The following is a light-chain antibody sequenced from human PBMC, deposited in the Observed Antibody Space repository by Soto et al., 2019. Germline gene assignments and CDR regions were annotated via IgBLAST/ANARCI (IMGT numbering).Light chain of an antibody. Sequence: EIVMTQSLATLSESPAKEATLSCRASQSVSSNLAWYQQKPGQAPRRLIYAASTRATGIPARFSGSGSGTEFTLTISSLQSEDFAVYYCQQYNNWPRTFGPGTKVDIK. V-gene: IGKV3-15*01. J-gene: IGKJ3*01. CDR3: QQYNNWPRT. CDR2: AAS. CDR1: QSVSSN.